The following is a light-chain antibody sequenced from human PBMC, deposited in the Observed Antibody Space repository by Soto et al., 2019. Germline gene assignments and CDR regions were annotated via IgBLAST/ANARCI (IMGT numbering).Light chain of an antibody. J-gene: IGKJ2*01. CDR1: QSLVYSDGNTY. Sequence: DVVLTQSPLSLPVTLGQSASISCRSRQSLVYSDGNTYLSWFHQRPGQSPRRLIDKVSVRDPGVPDRFSGSGSGTGFTLRISRVEAEDVGVYYCMQGTHRPPYTFGQGTKLEIQ. CDR3: MQGTHRPPYT. V-gene: IGKV2-30*01. CDR2: KVS.